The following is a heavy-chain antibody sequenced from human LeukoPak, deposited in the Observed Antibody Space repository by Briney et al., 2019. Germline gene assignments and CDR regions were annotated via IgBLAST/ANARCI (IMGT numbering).Heavy chain of an antibody. D-gene: IGHD3-22*01. CDR2: ISSSGSTI. CDR3: ARDRVTGYYDSSGYLFF. CDR1: GFTFSDYH. Sequence: PGGSLRLSCAASGFTFSDYHMSWIRQAPGKGLEWVSYISSSGSTIYYADSVKGRFTISRDNAKNSLYLQMNSLRAEDTAVYYCARDRVTGYYDSSGYLFFWGQGTLVTVSS. J-gene: IGHJ4*02. V-gene: IGHV3-11*01.